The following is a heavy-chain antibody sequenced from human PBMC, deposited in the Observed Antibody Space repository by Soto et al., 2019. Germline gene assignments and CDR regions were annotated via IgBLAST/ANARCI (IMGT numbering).Heavy chain of an antibody. V-gene: IGHV3-74*01. CDR3: ARVLKSSGWDNDVFDI. Sequence: PGESLKISCAASGFTFSSYWMHWVRQAPGKGLVWVSRIDTYGSGTRYADSVKGRFIISRDNAENTMYLQMNYLRVEDTAVYYCARVLKSSGWDNDVFDIWGQGTMVTVSS. D-gene: IGHD6-19*01. CDR1: GFTFSSYW. J-gene: IGHJ3*02. CDR2: IDTYGSGT.